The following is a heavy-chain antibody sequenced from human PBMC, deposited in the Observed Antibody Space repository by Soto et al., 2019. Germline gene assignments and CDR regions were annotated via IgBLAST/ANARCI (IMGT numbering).Heavy chain of an antibody. D-gene: IGHD2-15*01. V-gene: IGHV4-34*01. Sequence: SSETLSLTCAVYGGSFSGYYWSWIRQPPGKGLEWIGEINHSGSTNYNPSLKSRVTISVDTSKNQFSLKLSSVTAADTAVYYCARVPLNYCSGGSCYRYYYYYMDVWGKGTTVTVSS. CDR2: INHSGST. J-gene: IGHJ6*03. CDR1: GGSFSGYY. CDR3: ARVPLNYCSGGSCYRYYYYYMDV.